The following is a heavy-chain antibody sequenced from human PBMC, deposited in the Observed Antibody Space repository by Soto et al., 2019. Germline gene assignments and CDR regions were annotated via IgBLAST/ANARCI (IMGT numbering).Heavy chain of an antibody. V-gene: IGHV1-2*02. Sequence: HVQLVQSGAEVKKPGASVKVSCKASGYSFSDFYIHWVRQAPGQGLEWMGWLNPNSGDTNFAQSFQGRVTMTRDTSISTAYMELRSLRSDDAAVYYCARDVSEFVLGSHRFEGVNWFDPWGQGSLVAVSS. D-gene: IGHD3-16*02. J-gene: IGHJ5*02. CDR3: ARDVSEFVLGSHRFEGVNWFDP. CDR2: LNPNSGDT. CDR1: GYSFSDFY.